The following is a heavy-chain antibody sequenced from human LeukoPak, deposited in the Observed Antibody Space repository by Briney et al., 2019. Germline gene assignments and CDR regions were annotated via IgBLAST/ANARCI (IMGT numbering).Heavy chain of an antibody. J-gene: IGHJ6*03. CDR2: ISAYKGNT. CDR1: GYTFTSYG. Sequence: VSVNVSCKASGYTFTSYGISWVRQAPGQELEWMGWISAYKGNTNYAQKLQGRVTMTTDTSTSTAYMELRSLRSDDTAVYYCARAVSSSWYPNYCYYYMDVWGKGTTVTVSS. D-gene: IGHD6-13*01. CDR3: ARAVSSSWYPNYCYYYMDV. V-gene: IGHV1-18*01.